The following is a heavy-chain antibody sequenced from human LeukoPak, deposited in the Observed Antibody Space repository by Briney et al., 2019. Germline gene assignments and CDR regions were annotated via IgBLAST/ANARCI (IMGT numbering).Heavy chain of an antibody. CDR2: ISYDGSNK. CDR3: ASSTGAAFDI. V-gene: IGHV3-30*04. D-gene: IGHD2-2*01. Sequence: PGGSLRLSCAASGFTFSSYAMHWVRQAPGKGLEWVAVISYDGSNKYYADSVKGRFTISRDNSKNTLYLQMNSLRAEDTAVYYCASSTGAAFDIWGQGTMVTVSS. J-gene: IGHJ3*02. CDR1: GFTFSSYA.